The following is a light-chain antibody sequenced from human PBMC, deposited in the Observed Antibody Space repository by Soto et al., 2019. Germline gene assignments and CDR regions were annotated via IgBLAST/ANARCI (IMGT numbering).Light chain of an antibody. CDR3: HHYNTSLT. Sequence: EIVMTQSPATLSASPGERATLSCRASQSVSSNLAWYQQKPGQAPRLLIYGASTRATGIPARFSGSGSGTEFTLTITSLQSEDLAGYYCHHYNTSLTFGGGTKVEIK. V-gene: IGKV3-15*01. J-gene: IGKJ4*01. CDR2: GAS. CDR1: QSVSSN.